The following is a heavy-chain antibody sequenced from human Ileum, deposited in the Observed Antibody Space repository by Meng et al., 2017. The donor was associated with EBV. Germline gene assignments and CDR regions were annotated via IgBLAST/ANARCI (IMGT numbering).Heavy chain of an antibody. Sequence: QLQLVQSGAEVKKPGDSVKVTCNASSYTFSNYGISWLRQDPGQGLEWMGWISAYNGNTNYAQNLQGRVTMTTDTSTGTAYMEVRSLRSDDTAVYYCARAGNGGSYYFTYWGQGTLVTVSS. CDR1: SYTFSNYG. J-gene: IGHJ4*02. CDR3: ARAGNGGSYYFTY. CDR2: ISAYNGNT. D-gene: IGHD1-26*01. V-gene: IGHV1-18*01.